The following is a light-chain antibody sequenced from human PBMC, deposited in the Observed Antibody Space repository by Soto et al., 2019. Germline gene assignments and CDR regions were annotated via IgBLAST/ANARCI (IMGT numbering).Light chain of an antibody. CDR2: DVS. Sequence: QSVLTQPASVSGSPGQSITISCTGTSSDVGGYNYISCYQQYPGKAPKLMIFDVSSRPSGVSNRFSGSNSGNTASLTISGLQAEDEADYYCSSYTSSSSNVFGTRTKLTVL. CDR3: SSYTSSSSNV. J-gene: IGLJ1*01. CDR1: SSDVGGYNY. V-gene: IGLV2-14*01.